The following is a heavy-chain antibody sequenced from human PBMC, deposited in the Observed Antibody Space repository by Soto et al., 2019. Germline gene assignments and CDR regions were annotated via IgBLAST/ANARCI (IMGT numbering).Heavy chain of an antibody. CDR1: GFTSDHYA. J-gene: IGHJ4*02. D-gene: IGHD2-15*01. CDR3: AKTPGYCSVGSCSILGYFDS. CDR2: ISWNSDTI. Sequence: EVQLVESGGGLVQPGRSLRLSCAASGFTSDHYAIHWVRQAPGKGLEWVSGISWNSDTIEYADSVKGRFTVSRDNAKNSMFLHLNSLGPEDTALYYCAKTPGYCSVGSCSILGYFDSGGQGIMVTVAS. V-gene: IGHV3-9*02.